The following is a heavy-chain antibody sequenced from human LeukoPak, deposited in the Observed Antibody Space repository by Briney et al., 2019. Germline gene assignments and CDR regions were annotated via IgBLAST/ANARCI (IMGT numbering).Heavy chain of an antibody. V-gene: IGHV3-53*04. CDR1: GFTDNNNY. Sequence: GRSLRLPCAASGFTDNNNYMICVREAPGKGLEGGSVIYSDGSTYSADSVKGRFTISRQTSKTTLFLQVNILRVEDAAMYYCATEGTEWTGYFDLWGRGTLVTVSS. CDR3: ATEGTEWTGYFDL. CDR2: IYSDGST. J-gene: IGHJ2*01. D-gene: IGHD3-3*01.